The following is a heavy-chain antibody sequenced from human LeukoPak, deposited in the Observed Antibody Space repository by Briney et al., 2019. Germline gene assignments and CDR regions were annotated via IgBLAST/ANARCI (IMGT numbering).Heavy chain of an antibody. V-gene: IGHV1-69*04. J-gene: IGHJ4*02. Sequence: ASVKVSCKASGGTFSSYTISWVRQAPGQGLEWMGRIIPILGIANYAQKFQGRVTITADKSTSTAYMELSSLRSEDTAVYYCARDPFAAADTRECDYWGQGTLVTVSS. D-gene: IGHD6-13*01. CDR1: GGTFSSYT. CDR2: IIPILGIA. CDR3: ARDPFAAADTRECDY.